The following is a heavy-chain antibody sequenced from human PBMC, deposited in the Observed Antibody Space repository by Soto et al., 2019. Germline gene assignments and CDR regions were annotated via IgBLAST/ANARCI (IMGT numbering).Heavy chain of an antibody. D-gene: IGHD3-16*01. CDR2: SRNKANSYTT. Sequence: EVQLVESGGGLVQPGGSLRLSCAVSGFTFSDHYMDWVRQAPGKGLEWVGRSRNKANSYTTEYAASVKGRFTISRDDSANSLYVQMNSLKTEFTAVYYCARESRGDPRDFDYWGQGTLVTVSS. V-gene: IGHV3-72*01. CDR1: GFTFSDHY. J-gene: IGHJ4*02. CDR3: ARESRGDPRDFDY.